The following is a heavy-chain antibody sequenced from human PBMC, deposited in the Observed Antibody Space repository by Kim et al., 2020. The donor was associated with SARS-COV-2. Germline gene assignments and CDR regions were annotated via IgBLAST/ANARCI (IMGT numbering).Heavy chain of an antibody. Sequence: GGSLRLSCAASGFIFSTYDMSWVRQAPGKGLEWISAVTRDGSKFYADSLRGRSTISRANSKNMLFLQMDSLKIEDTAVYYCAREPARRAGYWGQGTLVTVSS. CDR3: AREPARRAGY. D-gene: IGHD6-19*01. CDR1: GFIFSTYD. CDR2: VTRDGSK. V-gene: IGHV3-23*01. J-gene: IGHJ4*02.